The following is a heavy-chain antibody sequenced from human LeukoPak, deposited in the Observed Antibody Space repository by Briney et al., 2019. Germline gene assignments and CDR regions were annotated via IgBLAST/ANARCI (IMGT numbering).Heavy chain of an antibody. Sequence: SETLSLTCTVSDGSISSSSYYWGWIRQPPGKGLEWIGSIYYSGSTYYNPSLKSRVTLSVDTSKNQFTLKLSSVTAADTAVYYCARRRLGETTTAYWLDPWGQGTLVTVSS. V-gene: IGHV4-39*01. D-gene: IGHD1-7*01. CDR2: IYYSGST. J-gene: IGHJ5*02. CDR3: ARRRLGETTTAYWLDP. CDR1: DGSISSSSYY.